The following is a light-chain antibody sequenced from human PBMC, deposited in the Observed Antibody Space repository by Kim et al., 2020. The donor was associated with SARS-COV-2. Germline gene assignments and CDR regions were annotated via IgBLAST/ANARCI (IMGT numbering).Light chain of an antibody. Sequence: SLSVFSGERVTLSCRASEHVSSRYLAWYQQRPGQAPRLLIYAASTRATGIADRFIGSGSGTDFTLTINRLEPEAVAVYYCQHFLTFGQGTKVDIK. V-gene: IGKV3D-20*02. CDR3: QHFLT. CDR2: AAS. J-gene: IGKJ1*01. CDR1: EHVSSRY.